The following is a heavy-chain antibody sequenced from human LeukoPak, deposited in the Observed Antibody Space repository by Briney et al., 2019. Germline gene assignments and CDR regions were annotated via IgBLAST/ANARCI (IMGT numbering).Heavy chain of an antibody. CDR3: AREDLYDGGGPEGFDI. V-gene: IGHV1-46*01. J-gene: IGHJ3*02. Sequence: ASVQVSCKACRYTFTSYYMHWVRQAPGQELEWMGLINPSGDSTRYSHKFQGTVTMTRDTSTSTVYMELSSLKSEDTAVYYCAREDLYDGGGPEGFDIWGQGTMVTVSS. CDR1: RYTFTSYY. D-gene: IGHD3-22*01. CDR2: INPSGDST.